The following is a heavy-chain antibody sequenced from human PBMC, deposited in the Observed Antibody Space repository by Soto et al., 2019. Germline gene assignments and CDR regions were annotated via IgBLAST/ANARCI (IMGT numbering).Heavy chain of an antibody. CDR3: ARLVAGIVVVPAAVHSMDV. CDR2: INHSGST. CDR1: SGSFSGYY. V-gene: IGHV4-34*01. J-gene: IGHJ6*02. D-gene: IGHD2-2*01. Sequence: QVQLQQWGAGLLKPSETLSLACAVYSGSFSGYYWSWIRQPPGKGLEWIGEINHSGSTNYNPSLKSRVTISVDTSKNQFSLKLSSVTAADTAVYYCARLVAGIVVVPAAVHSMDVWGQGTTVTVSS.